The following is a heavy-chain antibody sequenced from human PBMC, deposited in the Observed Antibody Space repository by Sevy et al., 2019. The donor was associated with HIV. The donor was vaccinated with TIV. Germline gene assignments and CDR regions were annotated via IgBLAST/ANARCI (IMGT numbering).Heavy chain of an antibody. J-gene: IGHJ4*02. V-gene: IGHV3-15*01. CDR3: TRWSGSQSIFDY. D-gene: IGHD1-26*01. Sequence: GGSLRLSCAASGFPFSDAWMNWVRQAPGKGLEWVGLIKNENDGGTTDYAAPVKGRFTISRDDSKNIVYLQMSNLKTEDTAVYYCTRWSGSQSIFDYWGQGTLVTVSS. CDR1: GFPFSDAW. CDR2: IKNENDGGTT.